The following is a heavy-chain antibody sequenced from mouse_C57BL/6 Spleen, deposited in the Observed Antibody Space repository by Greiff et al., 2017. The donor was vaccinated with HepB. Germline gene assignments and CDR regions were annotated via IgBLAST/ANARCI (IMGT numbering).Heavy chain of an antibody. CDR2: INPGSGGT. CDR1: GYAFTNYL. Sequence: QVQLQQSGAELVRPGTSVKVSCKASGYAFTNYLIEWVKQRPGQGLEWIGVINPGSGGTNYNEKFKGKATLTADKSSSTAYMQLSSLTSEDSAVYCCARRVTTVLAHGYFDVWGTGTTVTVSS. CDR3: ARRVTTVLAHGYFDV. D-gene: IGHD1-1*01. J-gene: IGHJ1*03. V-gene: IGHV1-54*01.